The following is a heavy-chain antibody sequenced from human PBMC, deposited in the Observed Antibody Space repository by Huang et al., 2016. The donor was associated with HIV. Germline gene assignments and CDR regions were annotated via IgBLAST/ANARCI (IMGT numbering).Heavy chain of an antibody. D-gene: IGHD6-6*01. Sequence: QVQLVQSGAEVRKPGASVKVSCEASGHSFSSYDINWVRQATGQGLEGMGWMKPNSGNIGYAQKFQGRVTMTRNTSISTAYMELSSLRAEDTAKYFCVRGWYIAALPYFDYWGQGTLVTVSS. CDR3: VRGWYIAALPYFDY. CDR2: MKPNSGNI. CDR1: GHSFSSYD. J-gene: IGHJ4*02. V-gene: IGHV1-8*01.